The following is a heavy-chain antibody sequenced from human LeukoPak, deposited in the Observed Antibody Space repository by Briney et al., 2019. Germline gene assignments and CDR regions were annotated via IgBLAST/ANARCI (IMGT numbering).Heavy chain of an antibody. Sequence: GGSLRLSCAASGFTVSSNYMSWVRQAPGKGLEWVSVIYSGGSTYYADSVKGRFTISRDNSKNTLYLQMNSLRAEDTAVYYCARDLRQQLGEYYYYYGMGVWGQGTTVTVSS. J-gene: IGHJ6*02. CDR3: ARDLRQQLGEYYYYYGMGV. D-gene: IGHD6-13*01. CDR2: IYSGGST. V-gene: IGHV3-66*01. CDR1: GFTVSSNY.